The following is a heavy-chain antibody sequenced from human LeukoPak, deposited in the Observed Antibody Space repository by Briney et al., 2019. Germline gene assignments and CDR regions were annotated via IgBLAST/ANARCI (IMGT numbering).Heavy chain of an antibody. CDR3: ARPYYDFWSGYSTNWFDP. CDR2: INPNSGGT. V-gene: IGHV1-2*02. D-gene: IGHD3-3*01. CDR1: GYTFTGYY. Sequence: ASVKVSCKASGYTFTGYYMHWVRQAPGQGLEWMGWINPNSGGTNYAQKFQGRVTMTRDTSISTVYMELSRLRSDDTAVYYWARPYYDFWSGYSTNWFDPWGQGTLVTVSS. J-gene: IGHJ5*02.